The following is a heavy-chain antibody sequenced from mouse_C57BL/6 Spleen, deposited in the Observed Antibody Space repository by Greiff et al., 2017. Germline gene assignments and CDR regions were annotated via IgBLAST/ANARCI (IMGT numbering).Heavy chain of an antibody. CDR2: ISYSGST. CDR3: ARRITTVVAHWYFDV. J-gene: IGHJ1*03. V-gene: IGHV3-8*01. CDR1: GYSITSDY. D-gene: IGHD1-1*01. Sequence: EVQRVESGPGLAKPSQTLSLTCSVTGYSITSDYWNWIRKFPGNKLEYMGYISYSGSTYYNPSLKSRISITRDTSKNQYYLQLNSVTTEDTATYYCARRITTVVAHWYFDVWGTGTTVTVSS.